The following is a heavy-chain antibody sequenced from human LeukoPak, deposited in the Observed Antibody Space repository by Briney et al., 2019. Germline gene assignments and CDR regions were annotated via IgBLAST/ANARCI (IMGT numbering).Heavy chain of an antibody. CDR3: ARGGGYGDSQNRIGAFDI. J-gene: IGHJ3*02. Sequence: PSETLSLTCTVSGGSISNYYWSWIRQPPGKGLEWIGYIYNSGSTNYNPSLESRVTISVDTSKNQFSLKQSSVTATDTAVYYCARGGGYGDSQNRIGAFDIWGQGTMVTVSS. D-gene: IGHD4-17*01. CDR2: IYNSGST. CDR1: GGSISNYY. V-gene: IGHV4-59*01.